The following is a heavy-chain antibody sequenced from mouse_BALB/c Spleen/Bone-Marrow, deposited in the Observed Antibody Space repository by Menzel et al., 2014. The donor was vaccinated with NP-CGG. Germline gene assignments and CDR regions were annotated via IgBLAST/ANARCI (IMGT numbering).Heavy chain of an antibody. CDR3: TRRGFDF. V-gene: IGHV14-3*02. CDR2: IDPENGNI. CDR1: GFNIKDTY. Sequence: DVHLVESGAELVKPGASVKLSCTASGFNIKDTYIHWAKWRPEQGLEWIGRIDPENGNIKYDPKFQVKATITADTSSNTAYLQLSSLTSEDTTVYYCTRRGFDFWGQGTTLTVSS. J-gene: IGHJ2*01.